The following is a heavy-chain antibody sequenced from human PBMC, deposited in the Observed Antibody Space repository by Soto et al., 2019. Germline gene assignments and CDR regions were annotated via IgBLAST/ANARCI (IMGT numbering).Heavy chain of an antibody. J-gene: IGHJ4*02. Sequence: ASVKVSCKASGYTFTSYAMHWVRQAPGQRLEWMGWINAGNGNTKYSQKFQGRVTITRDTSASTVYMELSSLRSEDTAVFYCARDWTHYDSSGPGDYWGQGTLVTVSS. CDR2: INAGNGNT. CDR3: ARDWTHYDSSGPGDY. CDR1: GYTFTSYA. D-gene: IGHD3-22*01. V-gene: IGHV1-3*01.